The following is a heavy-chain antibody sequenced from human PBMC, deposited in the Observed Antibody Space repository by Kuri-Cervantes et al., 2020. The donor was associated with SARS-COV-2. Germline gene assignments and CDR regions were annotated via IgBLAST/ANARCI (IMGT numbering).Heavy chain of an antibody. CDR3: ARDSVATSRFPYRGFDP. J-gene: IGHJ5*02. CDR1: GYTFTSYG. D-gene: IGHD5-12*01. Sequence: ASVKVSCKASGYTFTSYGISWVRQAPGQGLEWMGWISAYNGNTNYAQKLQGRVTMPTDTSTSTAYMELRSLRSDDTAVYYCARDSVATSRFPYRGFDPWGQGTLVTVSS. CDR2: ISAYNGNT. V-gene: IGHV1-18*04.